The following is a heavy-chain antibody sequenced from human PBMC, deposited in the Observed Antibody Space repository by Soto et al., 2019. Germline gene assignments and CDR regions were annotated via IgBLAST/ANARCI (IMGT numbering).Heavy chain of an antibody. V-gene: IGHV1-46*01. CDR2: NNPNGGST. CDR3: ARIAGTTALRVNYGMDV. Sequence: QVQLVQSGAEVKKPGASVKVSCKASGYTFTSDCVYWVRQAPGQGLEWMGINNPNGGSTSYAQKFQGRVTMTRDTSTSTVYMELGSLRSEDTAVYYCARIAGTTALRVNYGMDVWGQGTTVTVSS. J-gene: IGHJ6*02. D-gene: IGHD1-7*01. CDR1: GYTFTSDC.